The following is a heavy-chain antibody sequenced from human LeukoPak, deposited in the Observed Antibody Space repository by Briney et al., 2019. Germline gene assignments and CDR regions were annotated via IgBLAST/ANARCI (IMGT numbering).Heavy chain of an antibody. J-gene: IGHJ6*03. CDR3: ARVRLARHYYYYMDV. CDR1: GFTFSSYG. V-gene: IGHV3-33*01. CDR2: IWYDGSNK. D-gene: IGHD6-19*01. Sequence: GRSLRLSCAASGFTFSSYGMHWVRQAPGKGLEWVAVIWYDGSNKYYADSVKGRFTTSRDNSKNTLYLQMNSLRAEDTAVYYCARVRLARHYYYYMDVWGKGTTVTVSS.